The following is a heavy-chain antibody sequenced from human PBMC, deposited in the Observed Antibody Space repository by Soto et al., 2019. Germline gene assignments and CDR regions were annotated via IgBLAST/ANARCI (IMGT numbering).Heavy chain of an antibody. CDR2: ISGSGSYR. J-gene: IGHJ4*02. V-gene: IGHV3-11*06. CDR3: ARMADGYNYHFDY. CDR1: GFTFSDYD. D-gene: IGHD5-12*01. Sequence: GGSLRLSCAASGFTFSDYDMSWIRQAPGKGLEWVSSISGSGSYRTYADSVKGRFSISRDDAKKSLYLQMSSLRAEDTAIYFCARMADGYNYHFDYWGQGTLVTVSS.